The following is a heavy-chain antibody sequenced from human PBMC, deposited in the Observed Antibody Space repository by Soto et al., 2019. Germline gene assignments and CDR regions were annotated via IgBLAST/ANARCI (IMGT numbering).Heavy chain of an antibody. J-gene: IGHJ4*02. Sequence: EFVTIAFQGSGYSCAGYWITWERQKPGKGLEWMGRIDPSDSQTYYSPSFRGHVTIPVTKSITTVFLQWSSLRASDTAMYYCARQIYDSDTGPNFQYYFDSWGQGTPVTVSS. V-gene: IGHV5-10-1*01. CDR1: GYSCAGYW. CDR2: IDPSDSQT. D-gene: IGHD3-22*01. CDR3: ARQIYDSDTGPNFQYYFDS.